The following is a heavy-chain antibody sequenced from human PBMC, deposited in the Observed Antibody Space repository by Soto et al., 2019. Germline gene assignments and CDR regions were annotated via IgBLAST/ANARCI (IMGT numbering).Heavy chain of an antibody. D-gene: IGHD3-22*01. CDR1: GTTFSNFA. CDR2: IILPFGTP. V-gene: IGHV1-69*12. CDR3: VRGPDYEGYFDY. Sequence: QVRLVQSGAEVKKTESSVKVSCEASGTTFSNFAIGWVRQAPGQGLEWMGGIILPFGTPTYAQKFQGRVTLSADESMTTVYMELRGLRSGDTAVYYCVRGPDYEGYFDYWGQGTLVTVSS. J-gene: IGHJ4*02.